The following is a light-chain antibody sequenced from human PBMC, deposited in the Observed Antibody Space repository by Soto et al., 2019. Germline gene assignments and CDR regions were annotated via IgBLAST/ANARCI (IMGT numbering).Light chain of an antibody. J-gene: IGLJ1*01. Sequence: QAVVTQPPSVSGAPGQRVTISCTGSSSNTGAGYDVHWYQQLPGTAPKLLIYGNSNRPSGVPDRFSGSKSGTSASLAITGLQAEDEADYYCQSYDSSLSGVRYVFGTGTKVTVL. CDR2: GNS. CDR1: SSNTGAGYD. V-gene: IGLV1-40*01. CDR3: QSYDSSLSGVRYV.